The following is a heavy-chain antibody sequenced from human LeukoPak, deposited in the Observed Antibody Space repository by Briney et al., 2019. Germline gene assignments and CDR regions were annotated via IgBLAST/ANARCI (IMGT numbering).Heavy chain of an antibody. CDR1: GGSISSYY. CDR3: GRGPFDYRGNSRGFDP. D-gene: IGHD4-23*01. J-gene: IGHJ5*02. CDR2: IYYSGST. Sequence: SETLSLTCTVSGGSISSYYWSWIRQPPGKGLEWIGYIYYSGSTNYNPSLKSRVTISVDTSKNQFSLKLSSVTAADTAVYYCGRGPFDYRGNSRGFDPWGQGTLVTVSS. V-gene: IGHV4-59*01.